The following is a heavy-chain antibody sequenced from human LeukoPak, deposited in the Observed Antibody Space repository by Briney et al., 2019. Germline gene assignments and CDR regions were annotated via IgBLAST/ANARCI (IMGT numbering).Heavy chain of an antibody. CDR3: TKKSDYVWGSYRYYYYCMDV. CDR2: IRSKAYGGTT. D-gene: IGHD3-16*02. CDR1: GFTFGDYA. Sequence: GGSLRLSCTASGFTFGDYAMSWVRQAPGKGLEWVGFIRSKAYGGTTEYAASVKGRFTISRDDSKSIAYLQMNSLKTEDTAVYYCTKKSDYVWGSYRYYYYCMDVWGKGTTVTVSS. J-gene: IGHJ6*03. V-gene: IGHV3-49*04.